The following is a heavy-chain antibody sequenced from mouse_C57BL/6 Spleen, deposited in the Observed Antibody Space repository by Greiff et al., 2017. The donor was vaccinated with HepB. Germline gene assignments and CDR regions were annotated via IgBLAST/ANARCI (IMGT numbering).Heavy chain of an antibody. D-gene: IGHD1-1*01. CDR2: IYWDDDK. J-gene: IGHJ1*03. CDR1: GFSLSTSGMG. V-gene: IGHV8-12*01. Sequence: QVTLKESGPGILQSSQPLSLTCSFSGFSLSTSGMGVSWIRQPSGKGLEWLAHIYWDDDKRYNPSLKSRLTISKDTSRNQEFLKITSVDTADTATYYCARRARGITTVVATEYFDVWGTGTTVTVSS. CDR3: ARRARGITTVVATEYFDV.